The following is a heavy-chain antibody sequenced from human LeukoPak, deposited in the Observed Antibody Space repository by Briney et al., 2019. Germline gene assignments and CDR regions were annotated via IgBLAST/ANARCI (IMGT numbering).Heavy chain of an antibody. Sequence: GGSLRLSCAASGFTFSSYAMHWVRQAPGKGLEWVAVISYDGSNKYYADSVKGRFTISRDNSKNTLYLQMNSLTSDDTAVYYCARDRLYGTNFFDPWGQGTLVTVSS. J-gene: IGHJ5*02. CDR2: ISYDGSNK. CDR1: GFTFSSYA. D-gene: IGHD1-7*01. V-gene: IGHV3-30-3*01. CDR3: ARDRLYGTNFFDP.